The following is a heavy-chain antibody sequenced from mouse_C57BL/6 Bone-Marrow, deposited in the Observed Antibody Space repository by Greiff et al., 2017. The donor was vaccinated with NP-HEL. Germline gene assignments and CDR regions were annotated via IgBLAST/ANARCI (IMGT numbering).Heavy chain of an antibody. J-gene: IGHJ4*01. V-gene: IGHV1-64*01. CDR1: GYTFTSYW. CDR2: IHPNSGST. CDR3: AGRGTTVVAPYYAMDY. Sequence: QVQLQQSGAELVKPGASVKLSCKASGYTFTSYWMHWVKQRPGQGLEWIGMIHPNSGSTNYNEKFKSKATLTVDKSSSTAYMQLSSLTSEDSAVYYCAGRGTTVVAPYYAMDYWGQGTSVTVSS. D-gene: IGHD1-1*01.